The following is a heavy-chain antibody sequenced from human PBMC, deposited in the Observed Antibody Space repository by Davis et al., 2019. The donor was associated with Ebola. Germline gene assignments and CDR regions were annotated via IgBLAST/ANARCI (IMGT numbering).Heavy chain of an antibody. D-gene: IGHD2-8*01. V-gene: IGHV3-7*01. Sequence: PSGSLSLSCAASGFTFSSYLLSWVRQAPGTGLEWVANIKQDGSEKYYVDSVKGRFTISRDNAKNSLYLQMNSLRAEETAVYYCARDNGILKSQTYYYYYYMDVWGKGTTVTVSS. CDR3: ARDNGILKSQTYYYYYYMDV. J-gene: IGHJ6*03. CDR1: GFTFSSYL. CDR2: IKQDGSEK.